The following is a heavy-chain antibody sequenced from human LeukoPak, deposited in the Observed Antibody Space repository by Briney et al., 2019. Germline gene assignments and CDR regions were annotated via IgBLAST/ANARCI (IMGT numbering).Heavy chain of an antibody. CDR3: ARTREWLAPRDAFDI. CDR2: INPNSDDT. V-gene: IGHV1-2*02. J-gene: IGHJ3*02. Sequence: GASVKVSCKASGYTFTGYYMHWVRQAPGQGLEWMGWINPNSDDTTFAQKFQGRVTVTRDTSINTAYMELSSLRPDDTAVYYCARTREWLAPRDAFDIWGQGTMVTVSS. D-gene: IGHD6-19*01. CDR1: GYTFTGYY.